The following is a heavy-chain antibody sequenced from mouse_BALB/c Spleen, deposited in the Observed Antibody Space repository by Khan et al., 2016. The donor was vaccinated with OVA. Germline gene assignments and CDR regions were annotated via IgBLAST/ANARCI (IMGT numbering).Heavy chain of an antibody. D-gene: IGHD2-14*01. CDR1: GYSFTGYY. J-gene: IGHJ3*01. Sequence: EVQLQQSGPDLVKPGASVKVSCKASGYSFTGYYMNWVKQSHGKSLECIGRVNPNTGNTNYNQKFKGKAILIVDTSSSTAYMELRSLTSEDSAVYYCAKGYDFFAYWGQGTLVTVSA. V-gene: IGHV1-26*01. CDR3: AKGYDFFAY. CDR2: VNPNTGNT.